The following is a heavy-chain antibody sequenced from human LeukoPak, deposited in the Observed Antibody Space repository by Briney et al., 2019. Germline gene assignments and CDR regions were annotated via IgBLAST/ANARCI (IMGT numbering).Heavy chain of an antibody. Sequence: GGSLRLSCAGSGFSFSYYVMHWVRQAPGKGLEWVALIATDGGERYYADSVKGRFTISRDNSKNTLYVQMNSLRPEDTAIYYCARARGDSSPASRYFDYWGQGAPVTVSS. V-gene: IGHV3-30-3*01. CDR1: GFSFSYYV. J-gene: IGHJ4*02. CDR2: IATDGGER. CDR3: ARARGDSSPASRYFDY. D-gene: IGHD5-18*01.